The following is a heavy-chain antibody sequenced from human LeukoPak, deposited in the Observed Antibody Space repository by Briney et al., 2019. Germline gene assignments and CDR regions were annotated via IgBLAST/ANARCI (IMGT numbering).Heavy chain of an antibody. V-gene: IGHV3-30*02. CDR2: IRYDGSSK. J-gene: IGHJ4*02. CDR3: ARYSGNYGLDY. CDR1: GFTFSNYV. D-gene: IGHD4-17*01. Sequence: GGSLRLSCAASGFTFSNYVIHWVRQPPGKGLEWVSLIRYDGSSKYYADSVRGRFTTSRDNSKNTLYLQMNSLRAEDTAVYYCARYSGNYGLDYWGQGTLVTVSS.